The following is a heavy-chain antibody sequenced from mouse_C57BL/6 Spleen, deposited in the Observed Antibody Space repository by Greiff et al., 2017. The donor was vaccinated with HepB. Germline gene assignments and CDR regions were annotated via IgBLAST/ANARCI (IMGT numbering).Heavy chain of an antibody. J-gene: IGHJ2*01. D-gene: IGHD2-3*01. CDR1: GFTFSSYA. V-gene: IGHV5-4*01. Sequence: EVKLVESGGGLVKPGGSLKLSCAASGFTFSSYAMSWVRQTPEKRLEWVATISDGGSYTYYPDNVKGRFTISRDNAKNNLYLQMSHLKSEDTAMYYCAREAMTSYFDYWGQGTTLTVSS. CDR2: ISDGGSYT. CDR3: AREAMTSYFDY.